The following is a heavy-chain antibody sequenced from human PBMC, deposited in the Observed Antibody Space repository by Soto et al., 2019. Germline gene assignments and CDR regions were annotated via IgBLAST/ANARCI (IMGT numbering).Heavy chain of an antibody. CDR3: ARWDNGYDF. CDR2: IKQDGSER. D-gene: IGHD5-12*01. CDR1: GFTISSYW. V-gene: IGHV3-7*01. Sequence: EVQLVESGGTLVQPGESLRLSCAASGFTISSYWMSWVRQAPGKGLEWVANIKQDGSERYYMGSVNGRFTISRDNAKDSQYLQMSSLTVEDTAVYYCARWDNGYDFGGQGTLVTISS. J-gene: IGHJ4*02.